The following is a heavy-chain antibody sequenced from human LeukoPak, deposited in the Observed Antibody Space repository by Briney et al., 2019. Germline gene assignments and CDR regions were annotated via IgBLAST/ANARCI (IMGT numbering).Heavy chain of an antibody. CDR3: ARARTVYSRGWYKRDYFDY. CDR2: IKHSGST. V-gene: IGHV4-34*01. J-gene: IGHJ4*02. CDR1: GGSFSGYY. D-gene: IGHD6-19*01. Sequence: PSETLSLTCAVYGGSFSGYYWSWIRQPPGKGLEWIGEIKHSGSTNYNPSLKSRVTISVDTSKNQFSLKLSSVTAADTAVYCCARARTVYSRGWYKRDYFDYWGQGTLVTVSS.